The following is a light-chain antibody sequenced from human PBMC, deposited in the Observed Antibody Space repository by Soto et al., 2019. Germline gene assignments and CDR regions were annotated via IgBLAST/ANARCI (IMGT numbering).Light chain of an antibody. Sequence: DIQMTQSPSTLSASVGDRVTITCRASQGIRSWLAWYQQKPGKAPNLLIYQASNLKSVVPSRFNGSGSGTEYTLTISSLQPDDFATYYCQQYNSYPWTFGQGTKVEIK. J-gene: IGKJ1*01. V-gene: IGKV1-5*03. CDR3: QQYNSYPWT. CDR2: QAS. CDR1: QGIRSW.